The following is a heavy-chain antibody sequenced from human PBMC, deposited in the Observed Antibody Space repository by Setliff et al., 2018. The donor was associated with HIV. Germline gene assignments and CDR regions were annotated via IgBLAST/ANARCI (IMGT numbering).Heavy chain of an antibody. D-gene: IGHD2-2*01. CDR2: INTGNGNT. CDR1: GYTFSQYP. Sequence: ASVKVSCKASGYTFSQYPMHWVRQAPGQRPEWTGWINTGNGNTKYSQKFQDRVTITRDTSADTVYMELNSLRSEDTAVYYCARDRCNSVSCYLYNWFDPWGQGTLVTVSS. CDR3: ARDRCNSVSCYLYNWFDP. V-gene: IGHV1-3*04. J-gene: IGHJ5*02.